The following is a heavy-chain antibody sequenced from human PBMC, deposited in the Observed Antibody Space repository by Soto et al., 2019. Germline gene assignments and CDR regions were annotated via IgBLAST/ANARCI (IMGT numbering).Heavy chain of an antibody. CDR2: IYYSGST. CDR3: ARDFSSSGYYYASCGMDV. CDR1: GGSISSGDYH. D-gene: IGHD3-22*01. V-gene: IGHV4-30-4*01. Sequence: SETLSLTCTVSGGSISSGDYHWSWIRQPPGKGLEWIGYIYYSGSTYYNPSLKSRVTISVDTSKNQFSLKLSSVTAADTAVYYCARDFSSSGYYYASCGMDVWGQGTTVTVSS. J-gene: IGHJ6*02.